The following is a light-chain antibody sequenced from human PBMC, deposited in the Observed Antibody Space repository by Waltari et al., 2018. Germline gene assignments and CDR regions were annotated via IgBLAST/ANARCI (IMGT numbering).Light chain of an antibody. CDR1: SSDVGGYNY. J-gene: IGLJ2*01. Sequence: QSALAQPASVSGSPGQSITICCTGTSSDVGGYNYLSWYQQHPGKVPKLMIFDVSNRPAGVSNRFSGSKSGNTVSLTISGLQAEDEADYYCASYTSHSHVVFGGGTKLTVL. CDR2: DVS. V-gene: IGLV2-14*01. CDR3: ASYTSHSHVV.